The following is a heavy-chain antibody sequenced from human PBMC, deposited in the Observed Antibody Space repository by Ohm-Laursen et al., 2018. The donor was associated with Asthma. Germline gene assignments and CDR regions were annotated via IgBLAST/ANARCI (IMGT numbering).Heavy chain of an antibody. CDR1: GYTFTGYY. CDR2: INPNSGGT. V-gene: IGHV1-2*06. Sequence: GSSVKVSCKASGYTFTGYYMHWVRQAPGQGLEWMGRINPNSGGTNYAQKFQGRVTMTRDTSISTAYIELSRLRSDDTAVYYCARGLVKCGGDCYSVGYWGQGTLVTVSS. J-gene: IGHJ4*02. D-gene: IGHD2-21*01. CDR3: ARGLVKCGGDCYSVGY.